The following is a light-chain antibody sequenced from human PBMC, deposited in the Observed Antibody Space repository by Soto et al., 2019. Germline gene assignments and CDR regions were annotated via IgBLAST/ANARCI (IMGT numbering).Light chain of an antibody. J-gene: IGKJ2*01. V-gene: IGKV3-20*01. Sequence: EIVLTQSPGTLSLSPGERATLSCRACQSVSSSYLAWYQQKPGQAPRLLIYGASGRATGIPDRFSGSGSGTDFTLTISRLEPGDFAVYYCQHYGISPMYTFGEGPQLEIK. CDR2: GAS. CDR3: QHYGISPMYT. CDR1: QSVSSSY.